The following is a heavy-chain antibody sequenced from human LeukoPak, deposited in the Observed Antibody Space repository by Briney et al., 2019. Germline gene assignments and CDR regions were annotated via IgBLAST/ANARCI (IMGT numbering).Heavy chain of an antibody. CDR3: ARGRYYYDSSGYSLDY. J-gene: IGHJ4*02. V-gene: IGHV3-20*04. CDR2: INWNGGST. Sequence: GSLRLSCAASGFTFDDYGMSWVRQAPGKGLEWVSGINWNGGSTGYADSVKGRFTISRDNAKNSLYLQMNSLRAEDTALYYCARGRYYYDSSGYSLDYWGQGTLVTVSS. CDR1: GFTFDDYG. D-gene: IGHD3-22*01.